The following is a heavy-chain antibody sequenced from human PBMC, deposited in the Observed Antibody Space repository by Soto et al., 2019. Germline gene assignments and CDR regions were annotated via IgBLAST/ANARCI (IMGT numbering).Heavy chain of an antibody. Sequence: ASVKVSCKASGFTFTSSPVQWVRQARGQRHEWIGWIFAGSGITNCAQKFGETVNIARRMPTGTAYMVLTRSRLKHTAVYGCAPRGATGSCYYSVLDFWGQETAVTVSS. CDR2: IFAGSGIT. V-gene: IGHV1-58*01. CDR1: GFTFTSSP. J-gene: IGHJ6*02. CDR3: APRGATGSCYYSVLDF. D-gene: IGHD3-16*01.